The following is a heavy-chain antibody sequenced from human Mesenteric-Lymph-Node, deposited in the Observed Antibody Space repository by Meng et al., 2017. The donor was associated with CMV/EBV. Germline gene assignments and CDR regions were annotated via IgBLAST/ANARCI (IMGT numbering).Heavy chain of an antibody. V-gene: IGHV3-11*04. Sequence: GGSLRLSCKASRYYFTNYWFAWLRQMPGKGLEWFSYISSSGSTIYYADSVKGRFTISRNNAKNSLYLQMNSLRAEDTAVYYCARDKYYDFWSGYYYYVMDVWGHGTTVTVSS. J-gene: IGHJ6*02. CDR3: ARDKYYDFWSGYYYYVMDV. CDR2: ISSSGSTI. D-gene: IGHD3-3*01. CDR1: RYYFTNYW.